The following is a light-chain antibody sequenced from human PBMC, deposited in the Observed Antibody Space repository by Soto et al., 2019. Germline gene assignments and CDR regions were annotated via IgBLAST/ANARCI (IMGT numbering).Light chain of an antibody. CDR3: CSYAGRYTWV. V-gene: IGLV2-11*01. CDR1: SSDVSGYDY. J-gene: IGLJ3*02. Sequence: QSVLTQPPSVSGSPGQSVTISCTGTSSDVSGYDYVSWYQQYPGKAPKLVIYDVTKRPSGVPDRFSGSKSGNTASLTISGLQADDEADYYCCSYAGRYTWVFGGGTKLTVL. CDR2: DVT.